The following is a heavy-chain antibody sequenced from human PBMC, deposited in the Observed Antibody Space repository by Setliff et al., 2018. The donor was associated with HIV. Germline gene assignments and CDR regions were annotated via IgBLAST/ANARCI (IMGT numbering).Heavy chain of an antibody. Sequence: SETLSLTCAVSGFSISRSYYWVWIRQPPGKGLEWIASVYHSGRTYYNPSLKIRFAISVDTSKNQFSLRVSSVTATDTAVYFCASGGGVAVTTTGGTASFDYWGQGTLVTVSS. D-gene: IGHD2-21*01. CDR3: ASGGGVAVTTTGGTASFDY. CDR1: GFSISRSYY. CDR2: VYHSGRT. V-gene: IGHV4-38-2*01. J-gene: IGHJ4*02.